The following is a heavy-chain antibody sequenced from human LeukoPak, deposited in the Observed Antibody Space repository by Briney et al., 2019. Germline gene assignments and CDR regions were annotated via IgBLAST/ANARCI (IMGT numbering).Heavy chain of an antibody. V-gene: IGHV3-48*04. CDR3: ARDVSSDGYNYGFYWYFDL. D-gene: IGHD5-24*01. CDR2: ISSSSTI. Sequence: GGSLRLSCAASGFTLSSYAMHWVRQAPGKGLEWVSYISSSSTIYYAYSVKGRFTISRDNAKNSLYLQMSSLRAEDTAVYYCARDVSSDGYNYGFYWYFDLWGRGTLVTVSS. CDR1: GFTLSSYA. J-gene: IGHJ2*01.